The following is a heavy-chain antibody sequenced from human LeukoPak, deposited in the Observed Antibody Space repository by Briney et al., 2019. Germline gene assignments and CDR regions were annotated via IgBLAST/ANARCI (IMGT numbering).Heavy chain of an antibody. J-gene: IGHJ4*02. V-gene: IGHV3-48*01. Sequence: GGSLRLSRAASGFTFSSYSMNWVRQAPGKGLEWVSYISSSSSTIYYADSVKGRFTISRDNAKNSLYLQMNSLRAEDTAVYYCASPSRFDYWGQGTLVTVSS. CDR3: ASPSRFDY. CDR2: ISSSSSTI. CDR1: GFTFSSYS.